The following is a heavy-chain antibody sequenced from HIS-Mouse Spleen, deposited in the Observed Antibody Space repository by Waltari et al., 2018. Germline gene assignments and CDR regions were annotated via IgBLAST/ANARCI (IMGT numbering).Heavy chain of an antibody. CDR1: GGSISSSRYS. V-gene: IGHV4-39*07. CDR3: AREIPYSSSWYDWYFDL. D-gene: IGHD6-13*01. Sequence: QLQLQESGPGLVKPSEPLSLPCTVSGGSISSSRYSWGWIRQPPGKGLEWIGSIYYSGSTYYNPSLKSRVTISVDTSKNQFSLKLSSVTAADTAVYYCAREIPYSSSWYDWYFDLWGRGTLVTVSS. CDR2: IYYSGST. J-gene: IGHJ2*01.